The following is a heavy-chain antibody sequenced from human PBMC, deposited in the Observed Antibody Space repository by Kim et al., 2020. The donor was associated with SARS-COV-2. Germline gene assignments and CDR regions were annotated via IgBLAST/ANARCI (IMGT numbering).Heavy chain of an antibody. CDR2: ISYDGSNN. CDR3: AKSIAVER. Sequence: GGSLRLSCAASGFTFSSHGMHWVRQAPVKGLEWVAAISYDGSNNYYADSVKGRFTISRDNSKNTLYLQMNSLRAEDTAVYYCAKSIAVERWGQGTLVTVSS. D-gene: IGHD6-19*01. CDR1: GFTFSSHG. V-gene: IGHV3-30*18. J-gene: IGHJ4*02.